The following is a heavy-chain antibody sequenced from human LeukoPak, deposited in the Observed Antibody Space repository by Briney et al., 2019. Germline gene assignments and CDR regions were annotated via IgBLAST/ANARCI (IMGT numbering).Heavy chain of an antibody. V-gene: IGHV4-61*02. CDR3: AGRYSGYDEPINWFDP. Sequence: SETLSLTCTVSGGSLSSGSYYWSWIRQPAGKGLEWIGRIYTRGSTNYNPSLKSRVTISVDTSKNQFSLKLSSVTAADTAVYYCAGRYSGYDEPINWFDPWGQGTLVTVSS. CDR1: GGSLSSGSYY. D-gene: IGHD5-12*01. J-gene: IGHJ5*02. CDR2: IYTRGST.